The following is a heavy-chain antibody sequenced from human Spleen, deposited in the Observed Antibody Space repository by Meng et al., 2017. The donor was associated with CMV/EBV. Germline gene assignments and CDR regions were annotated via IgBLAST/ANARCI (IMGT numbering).Heavy chain of an antibody. CDR1: GGSINNYY. CDR3: ARDVGGSSGWYLGN. V-gene: IGHV4-59*01. J-gene: IGHJ4*02. Sequence: SETLSLTCTVSGGSINNYYWSWIRQPPGKGLEWIGYIYYSGSTKYKPSLKSRVTISLDMSKNQFSLKLSAVTAADTAVYFCARDVGGSSGWYLGNWGQGKLVTVSS. CDR2: IYYSGST. D-gene: IGHD6-19*01.